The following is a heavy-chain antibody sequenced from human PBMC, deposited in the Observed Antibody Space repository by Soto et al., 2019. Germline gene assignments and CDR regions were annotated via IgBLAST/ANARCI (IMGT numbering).Heavy chain of an antibody. CDR2: IKQDGSEK. CDR3: ARDRAGTIDY. J-gene: IGHJ4*02. Sequence: PVGSLRLSCAASGFTLSSYWMSWVRQAPGKGLEWVANIKQDGSEKYYVDSVKGRFTISRDNAKNSLYLQMNSLRAEDTAVYYCARDRAGTIDYWGQGTLVTVSS. D-gene: IGHD6-19*01. V-gene: IGHV3-7*03. CDR1: GFTLSSYW.